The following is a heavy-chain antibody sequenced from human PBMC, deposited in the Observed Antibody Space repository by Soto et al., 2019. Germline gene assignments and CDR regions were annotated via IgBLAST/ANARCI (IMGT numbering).Heavy chain of an antibody. J-gene: IGHJ3*02. CDR2: ISSGGTTI. CDR1: GFTFSSYE. V-gene: IGHV3-48*03. CDR3: AREHGTDAFDI. Sequence: GGSLRLSCAASGFTFSSYEMNWVRQAPGKGLEWVSYISSGGTTIYYADSVTGRFTFSRDNAKNSLYLQMHSLRAEDTAVYYCAREHGTDAFDIWGQGTMVTVSS.